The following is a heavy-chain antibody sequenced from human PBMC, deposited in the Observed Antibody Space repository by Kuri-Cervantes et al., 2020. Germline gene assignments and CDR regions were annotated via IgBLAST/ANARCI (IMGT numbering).Heavy chain of an antibody. CDR1: GGSISSYC. J-gene: IGHJ4*02. CDR2: IYSSGST. CDR3: ARWYNWNFDY. V-gene: IGHV4-4*07. D-gene: IGHD1-20*01. Sequence: SETLSLTCTVSGGSISSYCWSWIRQPAGKGLEWIGRIYSSGSTNYNPSLKSRVTISVDKSKNQFSLKLSSVTAADTAVYYCARWYNWNFDYWGQGTLVTVSS.